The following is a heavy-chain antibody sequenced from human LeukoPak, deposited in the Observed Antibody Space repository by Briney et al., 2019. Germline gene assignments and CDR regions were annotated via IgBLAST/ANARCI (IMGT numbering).Heavy chain of an antibody. CDR1: GGSISNYY. CDR3: AGGWGGGFDP. D-gene: IGHD3-16*01. V-gene: IGHV4-4*07. CDR2: IYPSGST. J-gene: IGHJ5*02. Sequence: PSETLSLTCTVSGGSISNYYWSWIRQPAGKGLEWIGRIYPSGSTNYNPSLTSRVTILVDKSKHQFSLNLSSVSAADTAVYYCAGGWGGGFDPWGQGTLVTVSS.